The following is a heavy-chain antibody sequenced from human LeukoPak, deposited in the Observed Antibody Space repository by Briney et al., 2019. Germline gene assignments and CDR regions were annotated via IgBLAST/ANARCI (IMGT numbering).Heavy chain of an antibody. CDR3: AREPRAPAAGRVIFAAFDI. Sequence: GGSLRLSCAASGITFSSYWNHWVRQAPGKGLVWVSRINTDGSSTRYADSVKGRFTISRDNAKNTLYLQMNSLRAEDTAVYYCAREPRAPAAGRVIFAAFDIWGQGTMVTVSS. J-gene: IGHJ3*02. CDR1: GITFSSYW. CDR2: INTDGSST. V-gene: IGHV3-74*01. D-gene: IGHD6-13*01.